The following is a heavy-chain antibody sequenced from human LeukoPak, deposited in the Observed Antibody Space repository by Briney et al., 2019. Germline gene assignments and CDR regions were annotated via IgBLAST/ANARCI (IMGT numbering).Heavy chain of an antibody. CDR1: GFTFSNAW. D-gene: IGHD2-15*01. J-gene: IGHJ4*02. CDR3: ARGGASSHFDY. Sequence: GGSLRLSCAASGFTFSNAWMSWVRQAPGKGLEWVSSISSSSSYIYYADSAKGRFTISRDNAKNSLYLQMNSLRAEDTAVYYCARGGASSHFDYWGQGTLVTVSS. V-gene: IGHV3-21*01. CDR2: ISSSSSYI.